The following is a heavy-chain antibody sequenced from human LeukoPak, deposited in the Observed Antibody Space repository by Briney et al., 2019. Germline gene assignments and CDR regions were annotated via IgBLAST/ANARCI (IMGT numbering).Heavy chain of an antibody. CDR1: RGTVSSYA. CDR3: AIELGYCSGGSCPIGY. D-gene: IGHD2-15*01. V-gene: IGHV1-69*04. J-gene: IGHJ4*02. CDR2: IIPILGIA. Sequence: GASVTVSCKASRGTVSSYAISWVRQSPGQGLEWMGRIIPILGIANYPQKFHGRGTITADKSTSTAYMELSSLRSEDTAVYYCAIELGYCSGGSCPIGYWGQGTLVTVSS.